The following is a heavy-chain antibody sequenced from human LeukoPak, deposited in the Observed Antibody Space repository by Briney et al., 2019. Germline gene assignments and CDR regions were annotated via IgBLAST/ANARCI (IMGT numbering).Heavy chain of an antibody. J-gene: IGHJ4*01. Sequence: PSETLSLTCSVSGGYIASTASYWGWIRQPPGKGLEWIGTIYYSGRTDYRPSLMSRVAISADTSKNHISLRLSSVTAADTAVYFCARHFHSRWSYFEYWGPGILVTVSS. D-gene: IGHD6-13*01. V-gene: IGHV4-39*02. CDR2: IYYSGRT. CDR1: GGYIASTASY. CDR3: ARHFHSRWSYFEY.